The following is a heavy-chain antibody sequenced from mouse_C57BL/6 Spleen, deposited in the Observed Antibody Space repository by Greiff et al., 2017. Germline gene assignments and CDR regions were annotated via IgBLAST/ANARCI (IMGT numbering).Heavy chain of an antibody. CDR3: VRTRTGMYYFDY. D-gene: IGHD4-1*01. V-gene: IGHV10-1*01. CDR2: IRSKSNNYAT. Sequence: EVKLVESGGGLVQPKGSLKLSCAASGFSFNTYAMNWVRQAPGKGLEWVARIRSKSNNYATYYADSVKDRFTISRDDSESMLYLQMNNLKTEDTAMYYCVRTRTGMYYFDYWGQGTTLTVSS. CDR1: GFSFNTYA. J-gene: IGHJ2*01.